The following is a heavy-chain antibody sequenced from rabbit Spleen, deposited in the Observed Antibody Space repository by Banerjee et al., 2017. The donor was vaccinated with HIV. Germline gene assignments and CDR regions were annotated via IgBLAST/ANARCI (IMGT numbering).Heavy chain of an antibody. D-gene: IGHD6-1*01. V-gene: IGHV1S45*01. CDR1: GFSFSSSYW. J-gene: IGHJ4*01. Sequence: QEQLEESGGDLVKPEGSLTLTCTASGFSFSSSYWICWVRQAPGKGLEWIACIYAGSSGSTVYASWAKGRFTISKTSSTTVTLQMTSLTAADTATYFCARDTVGNDGWTYNLWGQGTLVTVS. CDR2: IYAGSSGST. CDR3: ARDTVGNDGWTYNL.